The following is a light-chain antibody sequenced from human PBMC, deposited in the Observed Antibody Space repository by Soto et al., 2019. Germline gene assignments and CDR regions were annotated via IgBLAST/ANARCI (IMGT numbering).Light chain of an antibody. J-gene: IGKJ4*01. CDR1: QGISSY. Sequence: IPLTQSPSFLSASVGDRVTITCRASQGISSYLAWYQQQPGKAPKLLIYAASTLQSGVPSRFSGSESGTEFTLTISSLQPEDFATYYCQQLNTYPLPFGGGTKVEIK. CDR2: AAS. CDR3: QQLNTYPLP. V-gene: IGKV1-9*01.